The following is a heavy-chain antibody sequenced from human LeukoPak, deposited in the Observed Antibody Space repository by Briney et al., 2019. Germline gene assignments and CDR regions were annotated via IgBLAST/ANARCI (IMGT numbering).Heavy chain of an antibody. J-gene: IGHJ3*02. V-gene: IGHV3-21*01. D-gene: IGHD3-16*01. CDR1: GFTFSSYS. Sequence: GGSLRLSCAASGFTFSSYSTNWVRQAPGKGLAGVSSISSSSSYIYYAASVKGRFTISRDNAKNSLYLQMNSLRAEDTAVYYCAIVGEYPDAFDIWGQGTMVTVSS. CDR3: AIVGEYPDAFDI. CDR2: ISSSSSYI.